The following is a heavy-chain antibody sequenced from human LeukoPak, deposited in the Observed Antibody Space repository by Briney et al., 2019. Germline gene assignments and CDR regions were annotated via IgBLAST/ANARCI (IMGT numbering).Heavy chain of an antibody. J-gene: IGHJ4*02. CDR1: GYTFIGYY. V-gene: IGHV1-2*02. Sequence: ASVKVSCKASGYTFIGYYMHWVRQAPGKGLEWMGWINPKSGGTNYAQKFQGRVTMTRDTSITTAYMEVSSLTSDDTAVYYCAREISGSYWYWGQGTLVTVSS. CDR3: AREISGSYWY. D-gene: IGHD1-26*01. CDR2: INPKSGGT.